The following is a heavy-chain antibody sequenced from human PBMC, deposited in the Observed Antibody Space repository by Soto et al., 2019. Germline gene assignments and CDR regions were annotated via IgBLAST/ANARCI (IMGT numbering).Heavy chain of an antibody. CDR3: ARDPRSITGTTSSEDFQH. D-gene: IGHD1-20*01. CDR2: IIPVLGIT. V-gene: IGHV1-69*01. Sequence: QAQLMQSEAEVKKPGSSVKVSCKASGGTFSGYAISWVRQAPGQGLEWMGGIIPVLGITNYAQKFQGRITIDADESTGTAYMDLRSLRSEDTAVYYCARDPRSITGTTSSEDFQHWGPGTLVSVSS. CDR1: GGTFSGYA. J-gene: IGHJ1*01.